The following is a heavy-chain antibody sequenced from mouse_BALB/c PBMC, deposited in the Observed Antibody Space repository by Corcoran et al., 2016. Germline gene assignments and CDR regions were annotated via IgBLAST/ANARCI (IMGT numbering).Heavy chain of an antibody. D-gene: IGHD1-1*01. CDR3: ARDYYGSSYVFAY. Sequence: EVQLQQSGPELVKPGASMKISCKASGYSFTGYTMNWVKQSHGKNLEWIGLINPYNGGTSYNQKFKGKATLTVDKSSSTAYMELLSLKSDDSAVYYCARDYYGSSYVFAYWGQGTLVTVSA. CDR2: INPYNGGT. J-gene: IGHJ3*01. CDR1: GYSFTGYT. V-gene: IGHV1-18*01.